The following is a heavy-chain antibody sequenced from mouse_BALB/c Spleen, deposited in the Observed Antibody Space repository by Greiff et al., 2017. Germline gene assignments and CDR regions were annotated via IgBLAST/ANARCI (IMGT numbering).Heavy chain of an antibody. Sequence: EVHLVESGGGLVQPGGSRKLSCAASRFTFSSFGMHWVRQAPEKGLEWVAYISSGSSTIYYADTVKGRFTISRDNPKNTLFLQMTSLRSEDTAMYYCARGNGDYFDYWGQGTTLTVSS. J-gene: IGHJ2*01. CDR2: ISSGSSTI. D-gene: IGHD1-2*01. V-gene: IGHV5-17*02. CDR3: ARGNGDYFDY. CDR1: RFTFSSFG.